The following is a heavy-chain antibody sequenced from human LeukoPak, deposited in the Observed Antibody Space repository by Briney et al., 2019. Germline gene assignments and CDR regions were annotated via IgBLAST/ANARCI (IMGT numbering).Heavy chain of an antibody. Sequence: GGSLRLSCAASGFTFKHAWMSWVRQAPGKGLEWVGRIKSKTNGGTTDYAAPVKGRFTISRDDSKNTLYLQMNSLKTEDTAVCYCTWVGARYYFDYWGQGTLVTVSS. CDR2: IKSKTNGGTT. CDR3: TWVGARYYFDY. CDR1: GFTFKHAW. V-gene: IGHV3-15*01. J-gene: IGHJ4*02. D-gene: IGHD1-26*01.